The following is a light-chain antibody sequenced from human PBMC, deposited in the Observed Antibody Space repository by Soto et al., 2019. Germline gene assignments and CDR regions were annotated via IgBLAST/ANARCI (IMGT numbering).Light chain of an antibody. J-gene: IGLJ2*01. Sequence: QSALTQPASVSGSPGQSITISCTGTSSDVGSYNLVSWYQQHPGKAPKLMIYEGSKRPPGVSNRFPGSKSGNTASLTISGLQAEDEADYYCCSYAGSSTCVVFGGGTKXTVL. CDR3: CSYAGSSTCVV. CDR2: EGS. CDR1: SSDVGSYNL. V-gene: IGLV2-23*01.